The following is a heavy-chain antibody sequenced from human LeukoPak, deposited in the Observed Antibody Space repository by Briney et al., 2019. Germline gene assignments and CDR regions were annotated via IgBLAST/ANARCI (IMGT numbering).Heavy chain of an antibody. CDR2: INPNSGGT. Sequence: ASVKVSCKASGYTFTGYYMHWVRQAPGQGLEWMGWINPNSGGTNYAQKFQGRVTMTRDTSISTAYMELSRLRSDDTAVYYCARSLYGSGSYYPLYYFDYWGQGTLVTVSS. CDR1: GYTFTGYY. J-gene: IGHJ4*02. D-gene: IGHD3-10*01. V-gene: IGHV1-2*02. CDR3: ARSLYGSGSYYPLYYFDY.